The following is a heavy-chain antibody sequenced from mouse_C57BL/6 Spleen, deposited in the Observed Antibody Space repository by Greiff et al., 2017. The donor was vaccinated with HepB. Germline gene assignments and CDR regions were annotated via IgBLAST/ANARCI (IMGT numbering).Heavy chain of an antibody. D-gene: IGHD2-2*01. CDR3: AKKGYGYDGGAWFAY. CDR2: IWRGGST. J-gene: IGHJ3*01. CDR1: GFSLTSYG. V-gene: IGHV2-5*01. Sequence: QVQLKESGPGLVQPSQSLSITCTVSGFSLTSYGVHWVRQSPGKGLEWLGVIWRGGSTDYNAAFMSRLSITKDNSKSQVFFKMNSLQADDTAIYYCAKKGYGYDGGAWFAYWGQGTLVTVSA.